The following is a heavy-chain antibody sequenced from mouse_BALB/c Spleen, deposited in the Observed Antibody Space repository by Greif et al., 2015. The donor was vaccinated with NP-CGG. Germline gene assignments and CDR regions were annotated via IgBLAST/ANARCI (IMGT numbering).Heavy chain of an antibody. CDR3: ARKGNHGAMDY. CDR2: IWSDGST. D-gene: IGHD2-1*01. V-gene: IGHV2-6*02. Sequence: QVQLKDSGPGLVAPSQSLSITCTVSGFSLTSYGVHWVRQPPGKGLEWLVVIWSDGSTTYNSALKSRLSISKDNSKSXVFLKMNSLQTDDAAMYYCARKGNHGAMDYWGQGTSVTVSS. CDR1: GFSLTSYG. J-gene: IGHJ4*01.